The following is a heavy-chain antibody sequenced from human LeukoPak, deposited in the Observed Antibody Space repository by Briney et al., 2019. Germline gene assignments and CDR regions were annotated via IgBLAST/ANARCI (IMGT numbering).Heavy chain of an antibody. V-gene: IGHV4-4*07. CDR1: GVSISAYY. J-gene: IGHJ4*02. CDR2: IYTSGIT. CDR3: ARKDGDF. Sequence: SETPSLTCTVSGVSISAYYWTWIRQPAGKGLEWIGRIYTSGITNYNPSLESRLTMSLDTSKNQISLRLSSVTAADTAVYYCARKDGDFWGQGTLVTVSS.